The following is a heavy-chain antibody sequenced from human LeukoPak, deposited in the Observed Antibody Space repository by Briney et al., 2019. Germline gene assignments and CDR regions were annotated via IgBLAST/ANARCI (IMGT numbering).Heavy chain of an antibody. Sequence: QPGGSLRLSCAASGFTFSSYWMHWVRQAPGKGLVWVSRINSDGSSTSYAGSVKGRFTISRDNAKNTLYLQMNSLRAEDTAVYYCARAVRWELLYYYYYMDVWGKGTTVTVPS. CDR3: ARAVRWELLYYYYYMDV. J-gene: IGHJ6*03. D-gene: IGHD1-26*01. CDR1: GFTFSSYW. CDR2: INSDGSST. V-gene: IGHV3-74*01.